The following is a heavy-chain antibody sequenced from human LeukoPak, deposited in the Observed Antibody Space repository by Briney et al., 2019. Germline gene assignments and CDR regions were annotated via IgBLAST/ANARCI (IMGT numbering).Heavy chain of an antibody. J-gene: IGHJ5*02. V-gene: IGHV1-2*02. Sequence: ASVKVSCKASGYTFTGYYMHWVRQAPGQGLEWMGWINPNSGGTNYAQKFQGRVTMTRDTSISTAYMELSRLRSDDTAVYYCARVVSPTWFQGYSSSWLWDTGYNWFDPWGQGTLVTVSS. CDR2: INPNSGGT. D-gene: IGHD6-13*01. CDR1: GYTFTGYY. CDR3: ARVVSPTWFQGYSSSWLWDTGYNWFDP.